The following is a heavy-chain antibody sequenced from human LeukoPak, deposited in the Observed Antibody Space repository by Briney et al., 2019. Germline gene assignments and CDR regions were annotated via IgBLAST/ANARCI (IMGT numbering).Heavy chain of an antibody. V-gene: IGHV3-23*01. J-gene: IGHJ4*02. D-gene: IGHD3-3*01. CDR2: IGGSGGST. CDR1: GFTFNFYA. CDR3: AKGLRFLEWLLPTDY. Sequence: GGSLRLSCAASGFTFNFYAMSWVRQAPGRGLEWVSGIGGSGGSTNYAHSVKGRFTISRDNSKNTLYLQMNSLRAEDTAVYYCAKGLRFLEWLLPTDYWGQGTLVTVSS.